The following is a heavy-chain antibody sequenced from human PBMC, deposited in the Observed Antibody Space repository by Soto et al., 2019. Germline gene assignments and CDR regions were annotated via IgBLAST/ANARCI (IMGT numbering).Heavy chain of an antibody. V-gene: IGHV3-48*02. D-gene: IGHD3-10*01. CDR3: ARDAGSWGY. Sequence: EVQLVESGGGLVQPGGSLRLSCAASGFTFTTYSMNWVRQAPGKGLEWVSYISSSSSTTYYADSVKGRFTISRDNAKNSLYLQMTSLRDEDTAVYYCARDAGSWGYWGQGTLVTFSS. CDR1: GFTFTTYS. CDR2: ISSSSSTT. J-gene: IGHJ4*02.